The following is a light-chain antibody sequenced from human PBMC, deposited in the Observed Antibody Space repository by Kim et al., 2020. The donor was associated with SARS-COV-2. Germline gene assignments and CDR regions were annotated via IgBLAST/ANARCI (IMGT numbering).Light chain of an antibody. CDR2: DVS. Sequence: SSSGGDRITITCQACQGISNHLAWFQQKPGKAPKSLIYDVSTLQSGVPSKFSGSGSGTNFTLTINRLQPEDFATYYCQHYNTYPYTFGQGTKLEI. V-gene: IGKV1-16*02. CDR3: QHYNTYPYT. CDR1: QGISNH. J-gene: IGKJ2*01.